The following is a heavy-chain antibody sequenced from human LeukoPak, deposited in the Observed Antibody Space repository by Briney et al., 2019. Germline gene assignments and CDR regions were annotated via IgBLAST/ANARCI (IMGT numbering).Heavy chain of an antibody. CDR2: IYYSGST. Sequence: SETLSLTCTVSGGSISSYYWTWIRQPPGKGLEWIGYIYYSGSTNYNPSLKSRVTISVDTSKNQFSLKLTSVTAADTAVYYCARRCYTDSCDLWGRGTLVTVPS. V-gene: IGHV4-59*01. CDR1: GGSISSYY. J-gene: IGHJ2*01. D-gene: IGHD2-2*02. CDR3: ARRCYTDSCDL.